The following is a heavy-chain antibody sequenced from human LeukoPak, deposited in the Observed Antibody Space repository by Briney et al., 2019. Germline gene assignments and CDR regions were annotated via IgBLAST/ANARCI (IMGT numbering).Heavy chain of an antibody. CDR1: GGSFSGYY. CDR3: ARLTYSSGSSYYFDY. J-gene: IGHJ4*02. CDR2: INHSGST. Sequence: SETLSLTCAVYGGSFSGYYWSWVRQPPGKGLEWIGEINHSGSTNYNPSLKSRVTISVDTSKNQFYLKLSSVTAADTAVYYCARLTYSSGSSYYFDYWGQGTLVTVSS. D-gene: IGHD6-19*01. V-gene: IGHV4-34*01.